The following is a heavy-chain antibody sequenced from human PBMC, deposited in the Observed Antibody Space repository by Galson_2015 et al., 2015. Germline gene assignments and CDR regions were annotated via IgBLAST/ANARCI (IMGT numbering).Heavy chain of an antibody. D-gene: IGHD3-10*01. Sequence: SETLSLTCAVSGGSISSSNWWSWVRQPPGKGLEWIGEIYHSGSTNYNPSLKSRVTISVDTSKNQFSLKLSPVTAADTAVYYCARDNGGSGTEGDAFDIWGQGTMVTVSS. CDR2: IYHSGST. CDR3: ARDNGGSGTEGDAFDI. CDR1: GGSISSSNW. V-gene: IGHV4-4*02. J-gene: IGHJ3*02.